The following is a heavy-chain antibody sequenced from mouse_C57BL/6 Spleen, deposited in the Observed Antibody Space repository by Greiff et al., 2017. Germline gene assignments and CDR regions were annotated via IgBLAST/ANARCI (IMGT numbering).Heavy chain of an antibody. D-gene: IGHD1-1*01. V-gene: IGHV1-69*01. CDR3: ARRGFITTVVGYFDV. CDR2: IDPSDSYT. J-gene: IGHJ1*03. CDR1: GYTFTSYW. Sequence: QVQLQQPGAELVMPGASVKLSCKASGYTFTSYWMHWVKQRPGQGLEWIGEIDPSDSYTNSNQKFKGQSTLTVDKSSSTAYMQLSSLTSEDSAVYYCARRGFITTVVGYFDVWGTGTTVTVSS.